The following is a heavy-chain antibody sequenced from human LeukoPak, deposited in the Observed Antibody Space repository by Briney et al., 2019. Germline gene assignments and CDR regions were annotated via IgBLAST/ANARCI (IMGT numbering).Heavy chain of an antibody. CDR1: GFTFRDYS. V-gene: IGHV3-48*02. Sequence: GGSLRLSCAASGFTFRDYSMNWVRQAPGKGLEWVSYFSASSSTKYYADSVKGRFTISRDNAKNSLFLQMNSLRDEDTALYYCARDYYSGTWRGYGMDVWGQGTTVTVSS. CDR3: ARDYYSGTWRGYGMDV. D-gene: IGHD5-12*01. J-gene: IGHJ6*02. CDR2: FSASSSTK.